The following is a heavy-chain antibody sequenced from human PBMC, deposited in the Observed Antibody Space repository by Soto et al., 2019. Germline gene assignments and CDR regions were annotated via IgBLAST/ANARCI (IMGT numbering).Heavy chain of an antibody. CDR2: ILYDGSNK. CDR1: GFTFSTYA. CDR3: ARGATGDYFDY. V-gene: IGHV3-30-3*01. D-gene: IGHD7-27*01. J-gene: IGHJ4*02. Sequence: GGSLRLSCAASGFTFSTYAMHWVRQAPGKGLEWVAVILYDGSNKYYADSVKGRFTISRDNSKNTLYLQMNSLRAEDTAVYYCARGATGDYFDYWGQGTLVTVSS.